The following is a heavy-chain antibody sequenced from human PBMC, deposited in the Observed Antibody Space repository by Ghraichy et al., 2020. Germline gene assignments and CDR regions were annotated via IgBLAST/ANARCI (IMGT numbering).Heavy chain of an antibody. D-gene: IGHD2-2*01. J-gene: IGHJ6*02. CDR1: GGSISSYY. Sequence: SETLSLTCTVSGGSISSYYWNWIRQPPGKGLEWIGYIYYSGSTNYNSSLKSRVTISVDPSKNQFSLKLSSETAADTAVYYCARDVVPSATKYGLDVWGQGTTVTVSS. CDR2: IYYSGST. V-gene: IGHV4-59*01. CDR3: ARDVVPSATKYGLDV.